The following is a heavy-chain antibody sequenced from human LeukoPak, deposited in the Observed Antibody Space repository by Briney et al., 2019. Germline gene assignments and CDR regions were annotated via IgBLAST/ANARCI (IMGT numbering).Heavy chain of an antibody. V-gene: IGHV3-23*01. J-gene: IGHJ3*02. CDR2: ISGSGGST. CDR3: AKDEGYYDITYDAFDI. D-gene: IGHD3-9*01. CDR1: GFTFSSYA. Sequence: PGGSLRLSCAASGFTFSSYAMSWVRQAPGKGLEWVSAISGSGGSTYYADSVKGRFTISRDNSKNTLYLQMNSLRAEDTAVYYCAKDEGYYDITYDAFDIWGQGTMVTVSS.